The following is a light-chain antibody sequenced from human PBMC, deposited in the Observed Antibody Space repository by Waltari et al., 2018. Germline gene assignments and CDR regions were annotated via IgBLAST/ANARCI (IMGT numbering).Light chain of an antibody. J-gene: IGKJ4*01. CDR3: QQRSKWPLT. CDR1: QSVSSY. Sequence: EIVLTQSPVTLSLSPGERATLSCRASQSVSSYLAWYQQKPGQPPRLLLYDASSRATGIPARFSGSGSGTDFTLTISSLEPEDFAVYYCQQRSKWPLTFGGGTKVEIK. V-gene: IGKV3-11*01. CDR2: DAS.